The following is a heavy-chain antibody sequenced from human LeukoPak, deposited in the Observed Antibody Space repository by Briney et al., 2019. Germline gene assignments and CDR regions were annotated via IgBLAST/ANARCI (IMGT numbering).Heavy chain of an antibody. D-gene: IGHD4-17*01. Sequence: KPSETLSLTCTVSGGSVSNAGYYWTWIRQPPGKGLEWIGHVSSSGTNYNPSLKTRVTISVGMSKNQFSLTLRSATTADTAVYYCARRSYGDIHDFWGQGTLVTVSS. CDR1: GGSVSNAGYY. J-gene: IGHJ4*02. V-gene: IGHV4-61*08. CDR2: VSSSGT. CDR3: ARRSYGDIHDF.